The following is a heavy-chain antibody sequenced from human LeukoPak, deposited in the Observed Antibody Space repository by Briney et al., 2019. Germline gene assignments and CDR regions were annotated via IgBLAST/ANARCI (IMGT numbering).Heavy chain of an antibody. V-gene: IGHV4-59*12. D-gene: IGHD3-16*02. Sequence: SETLSLTCTVSGGSISSYYWSWIRQPPGKGLEWIGYIYYSGSTNYNPSLKSRVTISLDTSKNQFSLKLSSVTAADTAVYYCARGKYDYVWGSYRYTHFDYWGQGTLVTVSS. CDR1: GGSISSYY. J-gene: IGHJ4*02. CDR3: ARGKYDYVWGSYRYTHFDY. CDR2: IYYSGST.